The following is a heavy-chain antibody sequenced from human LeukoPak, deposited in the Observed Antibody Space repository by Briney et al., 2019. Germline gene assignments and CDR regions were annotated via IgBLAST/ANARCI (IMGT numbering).Heavy chain of an antibody. D-gene: IGHD3-3*01. Sequence: GRSLRLSCAASGFVFEDFAMSWVRQVPGKGLEWVSDISWNSDRKHYADSVKGRFTISRDNAKKSLYLEMNSLRVEDTAFYYCAKSRGIGVRAFDIWGQGTMVTVSS. CDR2: ISWNSDRK. CDR1: GFVFEDFA. J-gene: IGHJ3*02. CDR3: AKSRGIGVRAFDI. V-gene: IGHV3-9*01.